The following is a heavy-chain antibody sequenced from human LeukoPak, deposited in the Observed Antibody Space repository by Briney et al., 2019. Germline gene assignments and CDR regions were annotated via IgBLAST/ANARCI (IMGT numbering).Heavy chain of an antibody. V-gene: IGHV1-18*01. Sequence: ASVKVSCKASGYTFTSYGISWVRQAPGQGLEWMGWVSAYNGNTNYAQKLQGRVTMTTDTSTSTAYMELRSLRSDDTAVYYCARARYYSYGDYEDYWGQGTLVTVSS. J-gene: IGHJ4*02. D-gene: IGHD4-17*01. CDR2: VSAYNGNT. CDR3: ARARYYSYGDYEDY. CDR1: GYTFTSYG.